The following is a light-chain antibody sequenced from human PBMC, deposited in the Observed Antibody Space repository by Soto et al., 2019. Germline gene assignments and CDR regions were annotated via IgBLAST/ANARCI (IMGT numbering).Light chain of an antibody. CDR2: AAS. J-gene: IGKJ1*01. CDR1: QGISSY. CDR3: QQYYIWPRT. Sequence: IQMNQSPASVSGSQGDRVPXTCRASQGISSYLAWYQQKPGKAPKLLIYAASTLKSGVPSRFSGSGSGTDFTLTISCLQSEDFATYYCQQYYIWPRTFGQGTKVDIK. V-gene: IGKV1-8*01.